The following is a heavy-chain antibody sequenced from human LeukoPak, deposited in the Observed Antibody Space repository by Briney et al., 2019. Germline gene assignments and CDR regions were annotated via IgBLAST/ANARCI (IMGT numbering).Heavy chain of an antibody. Sequence: GGSLRLSCAASGFTFSSYRMHWVRQAPGKGLVWVSRIKSAGSSIMYADSVKGRFTISRDNAKNTLYLQMNSLRAEDTAVYYCTRDLDYGGKSNFDYWGQGTLVTVSS. CDR2: IKSAGSSI. V-gene: IGHV3-74*03. D-gene: IGHD4-23*01. CDR3: TRDLDYGGKSNFDY. J-gene: IGHJ4*02. CDR1: GFTFSSYR.